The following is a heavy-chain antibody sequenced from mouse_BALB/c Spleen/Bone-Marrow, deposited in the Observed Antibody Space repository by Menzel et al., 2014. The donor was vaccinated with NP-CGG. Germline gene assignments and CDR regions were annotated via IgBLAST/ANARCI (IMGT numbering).Heavy chain of an antibody. J-gene: IGHJ4*01. Sequence: EVQLVESGGGLVQPGGSLRLSCTTSGFTFTDSYMSWVRQPPGKALEWLGFIRNKAYDYTTEYSASVKGRFTISRDSSQSILYLQVNTLRPEDSATYYCARFPMDYWGQGTSVTVSS. CDR1: GFTFTDSY. V-gene: IGHV7-3*02. CDR2: IRNKAYDYTT. CDR3: ARFPMDY.